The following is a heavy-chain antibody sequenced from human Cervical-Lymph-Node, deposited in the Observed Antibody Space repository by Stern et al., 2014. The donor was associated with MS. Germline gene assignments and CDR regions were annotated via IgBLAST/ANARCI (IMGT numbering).Heavy chain of an antibody. Sequence: VQLLESGGGVVQPGRSLRLSCAASGFTFNVYGMHWVRQAPGKGLAWVTFTSYDGNDKSYVDSVKGRFSISRDNSKNTLFLQMNSLRPEDTAVYFCARRGWQGFDYWGQGILVTVSS. CDR3: ARRGWQGFDY. J-gene: IGHJ4*02. D-gene: IGHD6-19*01. V-gene: IGHV3-30*03. CDR2: TSYDGNDK. CDR1: GFTFNVYG.